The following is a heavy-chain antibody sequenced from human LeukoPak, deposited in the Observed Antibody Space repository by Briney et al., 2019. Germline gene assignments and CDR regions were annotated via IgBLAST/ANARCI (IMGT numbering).Heavy chain of an antibody. V-gene: IGHV1-18*01. CDR3: ARDGGYCSSTSCYVDFDY. CDR2: ISAYNGNT. Sequence: ASVKVSFTASGYTFTSYGISWVRQAPGQGLEWMGWISAYNGNTNYAQKLQGRVTMTTDTSTSTAYMELRSLRSDDTAVYYCARDGGYCSSTSCYVDFDYWGQGTLVTVSS. D-gene: IGHD2-2*01. CDR1: GYTFTSYG. J-gene: IGHJ4*02.